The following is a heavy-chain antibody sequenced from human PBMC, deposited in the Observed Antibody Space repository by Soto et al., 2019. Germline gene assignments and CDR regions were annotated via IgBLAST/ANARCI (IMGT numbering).Heavy chain of an antibody. D-gene: IGHD1-1*01. CDR3: AKFDDDYYYMDV. J-gene: IGHJ6*03. CDR1: GFTFNRYW. Sequence: GGSMILSCVASGFTFNRYWMHWVRHAPGKGLVWVSRIKNDGSSTSYADSVKGRFSISRDNGKNTLYLQMNSLRVEDTAVYYCAKFDDDYYYMDVWGKGTTVTVSS. V-gene: IGHV3-74*01. CDR2: IKNDGSST.